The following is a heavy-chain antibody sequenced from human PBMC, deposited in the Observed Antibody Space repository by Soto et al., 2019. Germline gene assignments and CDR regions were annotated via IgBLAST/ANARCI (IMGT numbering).Heavy chain of an antibody. CDR3: TIGSWSGEVFDI. Sequence: QVQLVQSGAEVKKPGSSLKVSCKDSGGTFSTYSMFWVRQAPGQGLEWMGRIIPHLGIANYAQKFQGRVTITADKSTSTAYMELDSLRSEDTALYYCTIGSWSGEVFDIWGQGTMVTVSS. J-gene: IGHJ3*02. CDR1: GGTFSTYS. D-gene: IGHD2-21*01. CDR2: IIPHLGIA. V-gene: IGHV1-69*02.